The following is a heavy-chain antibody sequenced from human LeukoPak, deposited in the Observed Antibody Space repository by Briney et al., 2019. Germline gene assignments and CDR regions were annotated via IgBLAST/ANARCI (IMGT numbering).Heavy chain of an antibody. D-gene: IGHD4-17*01. Sequence: GASVKVSCKASGYTLTSYDINWVRQATGQGLEWMGLMNPNSGNTVYAQRFQGRVTMTRSTSISTAYMELSNLRSDDTAVYFCARGFSATTTRDYWGQETLVTVS. CDR3: ARGFSATTTRDY. CDR2: MNPNSGNT. J-gene: IGHJ4*02. CDR1: GYTLTSYD. V-gene: IGHV1-8*01.